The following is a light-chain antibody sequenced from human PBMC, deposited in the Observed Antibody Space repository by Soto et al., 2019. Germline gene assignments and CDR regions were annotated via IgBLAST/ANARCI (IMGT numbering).Light chain of an antibody. CDR2: GAS. Sequence: EIVLTQSPGTLSLSPGERATLSCRASQSVSSSYLAWYQQKPGQAPRLLIYGASSRATGIPDRFSGSGSGTDFNLTISRLEPEDFAVYYCQQYGSSPVYTFGQGTKLEIK. CDR3: QQYGSSPVYT. J-gene: IGKJ2*01. CDR1: QSVSSSY. V-gene: IGKV3-20*01.